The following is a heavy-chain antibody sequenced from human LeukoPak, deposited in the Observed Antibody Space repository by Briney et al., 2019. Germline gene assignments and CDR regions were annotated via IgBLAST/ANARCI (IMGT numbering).Heavy chain of an antibody. CDR2: INPSGGTT. V-gene: IGHV1-46*01. J-gene: IGHJ4*02. CDR1: GYTFTNYY. CDR3: ARGRDWNYAFDY. D-gene: IGHD1-7*01. Sequence: GASVKVSCKASGYTFTNYYMHWVRQAPGQGLEWMGIINPSGGTTSYAQKFQGRVTMTRDTSTSTVCMELSSLRSEDTAVYYCARGRDWNYAFDYWGQGTLVTVSS.